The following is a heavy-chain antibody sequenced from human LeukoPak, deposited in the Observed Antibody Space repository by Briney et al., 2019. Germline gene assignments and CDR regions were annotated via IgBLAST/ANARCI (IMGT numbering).Heavy chain of an antibody. V-gene: IGHV4-59*01. CDR3: AGNYYDSSASSN. Sequence: SETLSLTCTVSGGFISSYYWSWIRQPPGKGLEWIGYIYYSGTTNYNPSLKSRVTISVDTSKNQVSLKLSSVTAADTAVYYCAGNYYDSSASSNWGQGTLVTVSS. CDR2: IYYSGTT. J-gene: IGHJ4*02. CDR1: GGFISSYY. D-gene: IGHD3-22*01.